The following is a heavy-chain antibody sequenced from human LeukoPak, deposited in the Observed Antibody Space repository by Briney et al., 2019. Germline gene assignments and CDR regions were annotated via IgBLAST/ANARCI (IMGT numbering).Heavy chain of an antibody. CDR3: ASHYSSGWTEYFQH. V-gene: IGHV4-34*01. CDR1: GGSFSGYY. CDR2: INHSGST. Sequence: PSETLSLTCAVYGGSFSGYYWSWVRQPPGKGLEWIGEINHSGSTNYNPSLKSRVTISVDTSKNQFSLKLSSVTAADTAVYYCASHYSSGWTEYFQHWGQGTLVTVSS. D-gene: IGHD6-19*01. J-gene: IGHJ1*01.